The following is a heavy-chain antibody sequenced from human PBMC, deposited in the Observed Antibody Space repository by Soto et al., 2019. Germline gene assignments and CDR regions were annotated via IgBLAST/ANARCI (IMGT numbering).Heavy chain of an antibody. CDR3: ARASHYYDFWSGYQPRYYYYGMDV. V-gene: IGHV4-59*01. D-gene: IGHD3-3*01. J-gene: IGHJ6*02. Sequence: PSETLSLTCTVSGGSISSYYWSWIRQPPGKGLEWIGYIYYSGSTNYNPSLKSRVTISVDTSKNQFSLKLSSVTAADTAVYYCARASHYYDFWSGYQPRYYYYGMDVRGQGTTVTVSS. CDR1: GGSISSYY. CDR2: IYYSGST.